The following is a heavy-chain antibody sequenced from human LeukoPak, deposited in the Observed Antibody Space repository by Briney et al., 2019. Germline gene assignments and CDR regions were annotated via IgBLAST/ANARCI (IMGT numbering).Heavy chain of an antibody. CDR2: IKQDGSEI. D-gene: IGHD2-15*01. J-gene: IGHJ4*02. CDR3: VRGNPFGGY. Sequence: GGSLRLSCAASGFTLSSYWMIWVRQAPGKGLEWVANIKQDGSEIPYVDSVKGRFTISRDNAKNSLYLQMNSLRAEDTAVYYCVRGNPFGGYWGQGTLVTVSS. V-gene: IGHV3-7*03. CDR1: GFTLSSYW.